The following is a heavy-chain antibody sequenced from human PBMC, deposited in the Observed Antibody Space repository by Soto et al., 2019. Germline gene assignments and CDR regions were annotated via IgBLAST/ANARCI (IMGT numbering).Heavy chain of an antibody. CDR3: ASRPGMTTALALDGYYYYGVDV. V-gene: IGHV3-66*01. CDR2: IYSAGST. Sequence: DVELVESGGGLVQPGGSLTLSCAASGFSVSNNYMTWVRQAPGKGLEWVSVIYSAGSTYYADSVKGRFTISRDNSKNXXYXQXXSLRAEDTAVYYCASRPGMTTALALDGYYYYGVDVWGQGTTVTVSS. J-gene: IGHJ6*02. D-gene: IGHD4-17*01. CDR1: GFSVSNNY.